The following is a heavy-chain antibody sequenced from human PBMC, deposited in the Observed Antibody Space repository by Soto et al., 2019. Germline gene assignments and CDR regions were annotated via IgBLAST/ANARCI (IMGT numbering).Heavy chain of an antibody. CDR1: GYTFTGYY. D-gene: IGHD6-13*01. J-gene: IGHJ3*02. CDR3: ATSMYSSSWYGADAFDI. V-gene: IGHV1-2*04. CDR2: INPNSGGT. Sequence: ASVKVSCKASGYTFTGYYMHWVRQAPGQGLEWMGWINPNSGGTNYAQKFQGWVTMTRDTSISTAYMELSRLRSDDTAVYYCATSMYSSSWYGADAFDIWGQGTMVTVSS.